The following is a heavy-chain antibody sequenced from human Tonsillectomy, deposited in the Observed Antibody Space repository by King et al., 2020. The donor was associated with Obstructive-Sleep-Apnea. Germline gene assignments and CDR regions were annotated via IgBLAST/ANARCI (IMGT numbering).Heavy chain of an antibody. D-gene: IGHD2-15*01. CDR3: ARRNSEVVGALDH. CDR2: IYPGDSDI. CDR1: GYTFTNYF. J-gene: IGHJ4*02. Sequence: VQLVESAAEVKKPGESLKISCKASGYTFTNYFIAWVRQMPGKGLEWMGIIYPGDSDITYSPSFQGQVTFSVDKSITTAYLQWSSLKASDSAMYYCARRNSEVVGALDHWGQGTLVTVSS. V-gene: IGHV5-51*01.